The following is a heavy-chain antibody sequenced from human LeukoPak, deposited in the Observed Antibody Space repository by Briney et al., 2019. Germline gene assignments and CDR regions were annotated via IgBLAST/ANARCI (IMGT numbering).Heavy chain of an antibody. CDR1: GYSFTTYW. D-gene: IGHD3-10*01. CDR2: IYPGDSDT. CDR3: ARLAPNILLWFGEY. V-gene: IGHV5-51*01. Sequence: GESLKISCKGSGYSFTTYWIAWVRQVPGKGLEWMGIIYPGDSDTRCSPSFQGQVTISADKSISTAYLQWSSLKASDTGMYYCARLAPNILLWFGEYWGQGTLVTVSS. J-gene: IGHJ4*02.